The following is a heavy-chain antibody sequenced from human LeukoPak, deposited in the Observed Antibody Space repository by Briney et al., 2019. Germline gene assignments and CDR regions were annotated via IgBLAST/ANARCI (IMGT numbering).Heavy chain of an antibody. CDR1: GFTFSTYW. Sequence: GGSLRLSCTASGFTFSTYWMHWVRQAPGKGLVWVSRMNTDGSGTTYADSVKGRFTISRDNARNTLYLQMNSLRADDTAVYYCTRDSPWLPDPYWGQGTLVTVSS. CDR2: MNTDGSGT. D-gene: IGHD5-24*01. V-gene: IGHV3-74*03. J-gene: IGHJ4*02. CDR3: TRDSPWLPDPY.